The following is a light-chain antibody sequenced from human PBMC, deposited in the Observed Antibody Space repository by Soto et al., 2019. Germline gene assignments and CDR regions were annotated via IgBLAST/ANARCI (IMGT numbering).Light chain of an antibody. Sequence: EIVITQSPATLSLSPGERATLSCRAGQSVTSYLAWYQQKPGQAPMLVIYGASTSATGIPARFSGGGSGTKFTLTIISLQYEDSAVYYCQQHNQWPITFGQGTRLEIK. CDR1: QSVTSY. CDR3: QQHNQWPIT. V-gene: IGKV3-15*01. CDR2: GAS. J-gene: IGKJ5*01.